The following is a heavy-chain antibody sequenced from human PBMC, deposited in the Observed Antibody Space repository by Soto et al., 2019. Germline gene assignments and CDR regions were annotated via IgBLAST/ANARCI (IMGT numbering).Heavy chain of an antibody. Sequence: EVQLMESGGGLVKPGGSLRLSCVVSGLGFTNAWMSWVRQAPGKGLEWVGRSKGKTDGETTDYAAPVKGRFTMSRDDSKNTLYLQMNSLETEDTGVYYCVTDPGHWLVNCGQGTLVTVSS. J-gene: IGHJ4*02. V-gene: IGHV3-15*01. CDR3: VTDPGHWLVN. CDR1: GLGFTNAW. CDR2: SKGKTDGETT. D-gene: IGHD1-1*01.